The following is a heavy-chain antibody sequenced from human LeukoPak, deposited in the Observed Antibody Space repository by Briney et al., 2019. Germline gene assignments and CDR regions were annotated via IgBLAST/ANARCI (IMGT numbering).Heavy chain of an antibody. J-gene: IGHJ6*02. CDR2: VSAYNGNT. V-gene: IGHV1-18*01. Sequence: ASVKVSCKASGYTFTSYGISWVRQAPGQGLEWMGWVSAYNGNTNYAQKLQGRVTMTTDTSTSTAYMELRSLRSDDTAVYYCARGDTVTMYYYYGMDAWGQGTTVTVSS. CDR3: ARGDTVTMYYYYGMDA. D-gene: IGHD4-11*01. CDR1: GYTFTSYG.